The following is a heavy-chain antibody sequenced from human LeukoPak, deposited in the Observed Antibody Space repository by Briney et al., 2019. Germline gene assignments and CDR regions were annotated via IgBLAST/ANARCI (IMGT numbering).Heavy chain of an antibody. V-gene: IGHV3-30*14. CDR2: ISDDGSNK. J-gene: IGHJ4*02. CDR3: ARDDVRMGFDH. CDR1: GFTFSNFA. D-gene: IGHD2-8*01. Sequence: PGRSLRLSCAASGFTFSNFAMHWVRQTPAKGLAGVALISDDGSNKYYADSVKGRFTVSRDNSKNTLFLQMNSLRTEDTAVFYCARDDVRMGFDHWGQGTLVTVSS.